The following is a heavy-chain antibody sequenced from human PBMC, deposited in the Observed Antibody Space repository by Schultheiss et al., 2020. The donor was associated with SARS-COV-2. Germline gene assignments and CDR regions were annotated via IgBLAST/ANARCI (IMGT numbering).Heavy chain of an antibody. D-gene: IGHD2-2*01. J-gene: IGHJ6*02. CDR3: ARAPGYCSSTSCYYYYYYGMDV. CDR2: IIPIFGTA. Sequence: SVKVSCKASGGTFSSYAISWVRQAPGQGLEWMGGIIPIFGTANYAQKFQGRVTITADKSTSTAYMELSSLRSEDTAVYYCARAPGYCSSTSCYYYYYYGMDVWGQGTTVTVSS. V-gene: IGHV1-69*06. CDR1: GGTFSSYA.